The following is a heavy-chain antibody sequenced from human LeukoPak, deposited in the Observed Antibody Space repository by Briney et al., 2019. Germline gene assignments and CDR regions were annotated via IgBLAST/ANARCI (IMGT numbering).Heavy chain of an antibody. CDR3: AKDPHVLLWFGELLPDFDY. CDR2: ISGSGGST. V-gene: IGHV3-23*01. D-gene: IGHD3-10*01. CDR1: GFTFSRYA. Sequence: GGSLRLCCAASGFTFSRYAMSWLRQAPGKGLEWVSAISGSGGSTYYADSVKGRFTISRDSSKNTLYLQMNSLRAEDTAVYYCAKDPHVLLWFGELLPDFDYWGQGTLVTVSS. J-gene: IGHJ4*02.